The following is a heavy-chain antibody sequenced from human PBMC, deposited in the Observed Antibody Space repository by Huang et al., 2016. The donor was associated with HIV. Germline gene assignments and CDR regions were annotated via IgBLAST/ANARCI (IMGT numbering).Heavy chain of an antibody. CDR2: IIPIFGTA. J-gene: IGHJ4*02. CDR3: ARARGYYDSSVSYYFDY. V-gene: IGHV1-69*13. Sequence: QVQLVQSGAEVKKPGSSVKASCKASGGTFSSYAISWVRQAPGQGLEWMGWIIPIFGTANTAQKFQGRFTITADESTSTAYMELSSLRSEDTAVYYCARARGYYDSSVSYYFDYWGQGTLVTVSS. CDR1: GGTFSSYA. D-gene: IGHD3-22*01.